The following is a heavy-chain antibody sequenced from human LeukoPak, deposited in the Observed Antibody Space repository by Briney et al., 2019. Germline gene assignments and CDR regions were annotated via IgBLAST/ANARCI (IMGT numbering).Heavy chain of an antibody. D-gene: IGHD3-3*01. CDR2: ISSSGSTI. CDR1: GITFSSYE. J-gene: IGHJ4*02. Sequence: PGGSLRLSCAASGITFSSYEMNWVRQAPGKGLQWVSYISSSGSTIYYADSVKGRFTISRDNAKNSLYLQMNSLRAEDTAVYYCASELDAAFLFGFDYWGQGTPVTVSS. CDR3: ASELDAAFLFGFDY. V-gene: IGHV3-48*03.